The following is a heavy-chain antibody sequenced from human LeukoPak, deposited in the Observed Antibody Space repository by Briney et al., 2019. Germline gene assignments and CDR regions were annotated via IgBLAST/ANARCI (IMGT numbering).Heavy chain of an antibody. CDR3: AALQH. CDR2: ISWNSGSI. V-gene: IGHV3-9*01. J-gene: IGHJ1*01. CDR1: GFRFEDYA. Sequence: PGGSLRLSCVASGFRFEDYAMHWVRQAPGKGLEWVSGISWNSGSIGYADSVKGRFTISRDNAKNSLYLQMNSLRAEDTALYYCAALQHWGQGTLVTVSS.